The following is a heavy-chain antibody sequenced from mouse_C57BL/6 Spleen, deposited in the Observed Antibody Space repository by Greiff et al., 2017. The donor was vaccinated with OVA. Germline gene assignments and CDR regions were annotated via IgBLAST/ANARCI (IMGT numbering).Heavy chain of an antibody. Sequence: VQLQQPGAELVKPGASVKLSCKASGYTFTSYWMHWVKQRPGQGLEWIGMIHPNSGSTNYNEKFKSKATLTVDKSSSTAYMQLSSLTSEDSAVYCCARSPLFGNYFDYWGQGTTLTVSS. CDR1: GYTFTSYW. V-gene: IGHV1-64*01. CDR2: IHPNSGST. CDR3: ARSPLFGNYFDY. J-gene: IGHJ2*01. D-gene: IGHD1-1*01.